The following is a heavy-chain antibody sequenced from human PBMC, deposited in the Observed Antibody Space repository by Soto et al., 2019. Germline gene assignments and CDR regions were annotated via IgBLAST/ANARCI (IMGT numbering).Heavy chain of an antibody. CDR1: GFTFSSYA. D-gene: IGHD6-13*01. CDR3: AKFRSAAGPYYYYGMDV. CDR2: ISGSGGST. Sequence: PGGSLRLSCAASGFTFSSYAMSWVRQAPGKGLEWVSAISGSGGSTYYADSVKGRFTISRDNSKNTLYLQMNSLRAEDTAVYYCAKFRSAAGPYYYYGMDVWGQGTTVTVSS. V-gene: IGHV3-23*01. J-gene: IGHJ6*02.